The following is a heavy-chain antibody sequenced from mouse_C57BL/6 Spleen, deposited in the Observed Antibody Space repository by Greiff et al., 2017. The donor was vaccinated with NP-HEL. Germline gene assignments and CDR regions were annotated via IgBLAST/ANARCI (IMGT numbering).Heavy chain of an antibody. D-gene: IGHD1-1*01. V-gene: IGHV1-5*01. CDR3: TREGDYYGSSPGAWFAY. J-gene: IGHJ3*01. Sequence: VQLQQSGTVLARPGASVKMSCKTSGYTFTSYWMHWVKQRPGQGLEWIGAIYPGNSDTSYNQKFKGKAKLTAVTSASTAYMELSSLTNEDSAVYYCTREGDYYGSSPGAWFAYWGQGTLVTVSA. CDR2: IYPGNSDT. CDR1: GYTFTSYW.